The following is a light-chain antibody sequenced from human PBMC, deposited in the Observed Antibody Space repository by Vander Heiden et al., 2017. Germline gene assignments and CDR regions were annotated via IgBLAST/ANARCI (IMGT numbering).Light chain of an antibody. V-gene: IGKV1-39*01. Sequence: DMQLTQSPSSLSASVGDRVIITCRASQTISDYLNWYQQKPGKAPRLLIYCAYSFQSGVPSRFSGSGSWTHFTLTINSRQAEDSATYYCQQRYSTLLTFGGGTKVEIK. CDR3: QQRYSTLLT. CDR2: CAY. CDR1: QTISDY. J-gene: IGKJ4*01.